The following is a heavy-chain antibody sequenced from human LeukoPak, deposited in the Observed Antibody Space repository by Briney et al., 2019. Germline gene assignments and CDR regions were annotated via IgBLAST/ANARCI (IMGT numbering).Heavy chain of an antibody. CDR1: GYSFTSYD. CDR2: MNPNSGNT. J-gene: IGHJ4*02. Sequence: ASVKVSCKASGYSFTSYDINWVRQATGQGLEWMGWMNPNSGNTGYAQKFQGRVTMTRSTSISTAYMELSSRRSEDTAVYYCARVQRVTFPLKYYFDYWGQGTLVTVSS. D-gene: IGHD3-10*01. CDR3: ARVQRVTFPLKYYFDY. V-gene: IGHV1-8*01.